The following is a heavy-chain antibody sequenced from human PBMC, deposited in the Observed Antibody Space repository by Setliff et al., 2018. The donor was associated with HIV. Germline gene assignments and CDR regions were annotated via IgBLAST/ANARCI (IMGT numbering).Heavy chain of an antibody. J-gene: IGHJ4*02. CDR1: GYRFTDFY. Sequence: GASVKVSCKTFGYRFTDFYVNWVRQAPGQGLEWMGWIYPNTGGTNYAQKFQGRVTMTRDTSISTAYMELSRLRSDDTALYYCARSTTADWGQGTMVTVSS. CDR3: ARSTTAD. V-gene: IGHV1-2*02. CDR2: IYPNTGGT. D-gene: IGHD4-17*01.